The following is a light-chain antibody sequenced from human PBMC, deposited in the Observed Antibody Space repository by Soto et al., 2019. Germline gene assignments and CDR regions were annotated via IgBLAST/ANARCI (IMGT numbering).Light chain of an antibody. Sequence: DIRITHSPSSLSASVGDTVTITCRSSQGISDYLSWFQHKPGEAPKLLIYTASSLQGGVPLRFSGAGSRTDFSLTISGLQPEDSATYYCQQTYTFPWTFGQGTKVDIK. CDR2: TAS. CDR1: QGISDY. J-gene: IGKJ1*01. V-gene: IGKV1-39*01. CDR3: QQTYTFPWT.